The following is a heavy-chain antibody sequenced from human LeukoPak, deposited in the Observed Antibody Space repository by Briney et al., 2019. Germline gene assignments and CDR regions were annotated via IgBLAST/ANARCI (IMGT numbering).Heavy chain of an antibody. CDR1: GFTFSSYA. Sequence: PGGSLRLSCAASGFTFSSYAMSWVRQAPGKGLEWVSAISGSGGSTYYADSVKGRFTISRDNSKNTLYLQMNSLRAEDTAVYYCARDRDVGTAMAQLNANWFDPWGQGTLVTVSS. J-gene: IGHJ5*02. CDR2: ISGSGGST. D-gene: IGHD5-18*01. CDR3: ARDRDVGTAMAQLNANWFDP. V-gene: IGHV3-23*01.